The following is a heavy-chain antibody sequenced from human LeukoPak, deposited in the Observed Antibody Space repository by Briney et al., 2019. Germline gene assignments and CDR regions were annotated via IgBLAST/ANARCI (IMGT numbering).Heavy chain of an antibody. CDR3: ARELTYYYDSSGYSDY. CDR1: GFTFSSYS. V-gene: IGHV3-21*01. D-gene: IGHD3-22*01. J-gene: IGHJ4*02. CDR2: ISSSSSYI. Sequence: GGSLRLSCAASGFTFSSYSMNWVRQAPGKGLEWVSSISSSSSYIYYADSVKGRFTISRDNAENSLYLQMNSLRAEDTAVYYCARELTYYYDSSGYSDYWGQGTLVTVSS.